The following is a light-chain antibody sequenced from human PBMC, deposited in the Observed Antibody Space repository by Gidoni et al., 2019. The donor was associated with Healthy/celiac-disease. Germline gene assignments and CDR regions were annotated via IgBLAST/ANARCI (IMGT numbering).Light chain of an antibody. V-gene: IGKV1-5*03. Sequence: DIQITQSPSTLSASVGDRVTIPCRASQSISSWLAWYQQKPGKAPNLLIYKASSLESGVPSRFRGSGSGTEFTLTISSLQPDDFATYYCQQYNSYSTFGQGTKVEIK. CDR2: KAS. J-gene: IGKJ1*01. CDR3: QQYNSYST. CDR1: QSISSW.